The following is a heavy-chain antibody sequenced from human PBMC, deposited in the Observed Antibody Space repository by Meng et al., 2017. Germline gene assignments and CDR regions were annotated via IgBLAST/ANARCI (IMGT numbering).Heavy chain of an antibody. CDR1: GYSFTDYW. J-gene: IGHJ4*02. D-gene: IGHD2-2*01. Sequence: KVSCKGSGYSFTDYWIGWLRQMPGKGLEWMALISPRNSDTRYSPSFQGPVTISVDESISTAYLQWSSLKASDTAVYFCARRDDVTAAPFDYWGQGTLVTVSS. CDR2: ISPRNSDT. CDR3: ARRDDVTAAPFDY. V-gene: IGHV5-51*01.